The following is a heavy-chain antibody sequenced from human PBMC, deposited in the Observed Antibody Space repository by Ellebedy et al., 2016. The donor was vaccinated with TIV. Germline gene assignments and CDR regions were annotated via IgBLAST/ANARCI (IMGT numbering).Heavy chain of an antibody. Sequence: GGSLRLXXAASGFTFSNSWMHWVRQAPGKGLVWVSRINSDGSTTTYADSVRGRFTNSRDNARNTLYLQMNSLRVEDTAVYCCARGDGSSGWYFDYWGPGTLVTVSS. CDR1: GFTFSNSW. CDR2: INSDGSTT. D-gene: IGHD6-19*01. CDR3: ARGDGSSGWYFDY. J-gene: IGHJ4*02. V-gene: IGHV3-74*01.